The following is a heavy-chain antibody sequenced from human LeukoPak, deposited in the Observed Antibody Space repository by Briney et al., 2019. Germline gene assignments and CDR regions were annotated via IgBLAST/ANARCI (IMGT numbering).Heavy chain of an antibody. J-gene: IGHJ4*02. CDR3: AREHWIVAKPIDY. Sequence: GGSLRLSCAASGFTFSSYAMHWVRQAPGKGLEWVAVISYDGSNKYYADSVKGRFTISRDNSKNTLYLQMNSLRAEDTAVYYCAREHWIVAKPIDYWGQGTLVTVSS. CDR2: ISYDGSNK. CDR1: GFTFSSYA. V-gene: IGHV3-30*04. D-gene: IGHD5-12*01.